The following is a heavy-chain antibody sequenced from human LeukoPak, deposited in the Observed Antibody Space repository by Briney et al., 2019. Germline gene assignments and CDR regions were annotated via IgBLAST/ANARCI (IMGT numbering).Heavy chain of an antibody. V-gene: IGHV4-59*12. Sequence: SETLSLTCTVSGGSISSYYWSWIRQTPGKGLEWIGYIYYSGSTNYNPSLKSRVTISVDTSKNQFSLKLSSVTAADTAVYYCARGRDPYNWNDLFDYWGQGTLVTVSS. J-gene: IGHJ4*02. CDR1: GGSISSYY. D-gene: IGHD1-20*01. CDR2: IYYSGST. CDR3: ARGRDPYNWNDLFDY.